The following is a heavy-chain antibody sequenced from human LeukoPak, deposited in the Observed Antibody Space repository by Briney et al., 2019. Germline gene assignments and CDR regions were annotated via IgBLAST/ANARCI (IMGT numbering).Heavy chain of an antibody. Sequence: GGSLRLSCAASGFIVSDNYMNWVRQAPGKGLEWVSSFSRSGPYIYYADSVKGRFTISRDNAKNSLYLQMNSLRAEDTAVYYCARVSAAMTHWHFDLWGRGTLVTVSS. J-gene: IGHJ2*01. CDR2: FSRSGPYI. CDR3: ARVSAAMTHWHFDL. V-gene: IGHV3-21*01. D-gene: IGHD2-2*01. CDR1: GFIVSDNY.